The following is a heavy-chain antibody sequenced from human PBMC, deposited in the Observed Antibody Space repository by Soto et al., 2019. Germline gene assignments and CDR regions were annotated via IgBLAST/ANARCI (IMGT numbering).Heavy chain of an antibody. D-gene: IGHD2-21*02. CDR1: GFTFSSYA. J-gene: IGHJ4*02. Sequence: GGSLRLSCAASGFTFSSYAMSWVRQAPGKGLEWVSAISGSGGSTYYADSVKGRFTISRDNSKNTPYLQMNSLRAEDTAVYYCATRRAYCGGDCYSGYNYWGQGTLVTVSS. V-gene: IGHV3-23*01. CDR3: ATRRAYCGGDCYSGYNY. CDR2: ISGSGGST.